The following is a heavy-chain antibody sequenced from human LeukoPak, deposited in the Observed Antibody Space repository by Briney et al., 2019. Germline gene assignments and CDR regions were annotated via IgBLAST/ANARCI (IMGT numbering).Heavy chain of an antibody. CDR1: GFTFSSYA. D-gene: IGHD3-10*01. Sequence: GGSLRLSCAASGFTFSSYAMSWVRQAPGKGLEWVSAISGSGGGTYYADSVKGRFTISRDNSKNTLYLQMNSLRAEDTAVYYCAKVLSDYGSGSFDYWGQGTLVTVSS. CDR3: AKVLSDYGSGSFDY. CDR2: ISGSGGGT. V-gene: IGHV3-23*01. J-gene: IGHJ4*02.